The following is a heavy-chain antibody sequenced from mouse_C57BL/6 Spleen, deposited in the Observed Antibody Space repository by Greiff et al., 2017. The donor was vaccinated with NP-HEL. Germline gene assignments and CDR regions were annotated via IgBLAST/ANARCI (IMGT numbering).Heavy chain of an antibody. CDR3: ARMITYYFDY. Sequence: QVQLKQPGAELVMPGASVKLSCKASGYTFTSYWMHWVKQRPGQGLEWIGEIDPSDSYTNYNQKFKGKSTLTVDKSSSTAYMQLSSLTSEDSAVYYCARMITYYFDYWGQGTTLTVSS. V-gene: IGHV1-69*01. J-gene: IGHJ2*01. CDR2: IDPSDSYT. CDR1: GYTFTSYW. D-gene: IGHD2-4*01.